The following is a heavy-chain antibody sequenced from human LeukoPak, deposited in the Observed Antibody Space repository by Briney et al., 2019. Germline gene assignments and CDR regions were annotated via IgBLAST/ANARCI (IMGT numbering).Heavy chain of an antibody. CDR3: ASNYYGSGSLDY. Sequence: SETLSLTCTVSGGSISNYYWSWIRQPPGKGLEWIGYIYYSGSTNYNPSLKSRVTISVDTSKNQFSLKLSSVTAADTAVYYCASNYYGSGSLDYWGQGNLVTVSS. D-gene: IGHD3-10*01. CDR2: IYYSGST. CDR1: GGSISNYY. J-gene: IGHJ4*02. V-gene: IGHV4-59*01.